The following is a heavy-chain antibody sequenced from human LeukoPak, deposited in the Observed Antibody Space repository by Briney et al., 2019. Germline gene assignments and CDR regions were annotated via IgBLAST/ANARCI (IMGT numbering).Heavy chain of an antibody. CDR2: ISFDGNS. CDR3: ARAPRDYYDSSGYFDI. CDR1: GGSITSNPYY. D-gene: IGHD3-22*01. V-gene: IGHV4-39*07. Sequence: SETLSLTCTVTGGSITSNPYYWGWIRQPPGKGLEWIGSISFDGNSYYDPSLKSRVTISVDTSKNQFSLKLSSVTAADTAVYYCARAPRDYYDSSGYFDIWGQGTMVTVSS. J-gene: IGHJ3*02.